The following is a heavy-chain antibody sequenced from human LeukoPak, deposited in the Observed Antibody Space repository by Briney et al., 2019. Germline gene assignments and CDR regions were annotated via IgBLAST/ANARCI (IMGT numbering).Heavy chain of an antibody. CDR1: GFTFSSYA. CDR3: AKDRTPDYGGNFDY. D-gene: IGHD4-23*01. V-gene: IGHV4-34*01. CDR2: INHSGST. Sequence: GSLRLSCAASGFTFSSYAMSWVRQAPGKGLEWIGEINHSGSTNYNPSLKSRVTISVDTSKNQFSLKLSSVTAADTAVYYCAKDRTPDYGGNFDYWGQGTLVTVSS. J-gene: IGHJ4*02.